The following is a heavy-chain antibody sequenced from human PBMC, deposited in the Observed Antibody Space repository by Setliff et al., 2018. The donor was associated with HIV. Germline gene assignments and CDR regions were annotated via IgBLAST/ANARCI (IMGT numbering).Heavy chain of an antibody. V-gene: IGHV4-59*08. J-gene: IGHJ3*01. Sequence: SETLSLTCTVSGDSISRYYWSWIRQPPGKGLEWIGYIYTSGSTMYNPSLKSRVSISIDKSKKQFSLKVTFVTATDTAVYYCARHLGYASPHDTFDLWGQGTMVTVSS. D-gene: IGHD2-2*01. CDR3: ARHLGYASPHDTFDL. CDR2: IYTSGST. CDR1: GDSISRYY.